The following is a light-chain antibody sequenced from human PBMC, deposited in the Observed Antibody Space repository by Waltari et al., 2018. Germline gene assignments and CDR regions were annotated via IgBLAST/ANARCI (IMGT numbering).Light chain of an antibody. CDR2: DDD. J-gene: IGLJ2*01. CDR3: QVWDISGDHVV. V-gene: IGLV3-21*02. CDR1: NIGSKS. Sequence: SYVLTQSPSVSVAPGQTARIACGGDNIGSKSGQWYQQKPGQAPVLVVYDDDDRPSGIPERFSGSNSGNTATLTISTVEVGDEADYCCQVWDISGDHVVFGGGTRLTVL.